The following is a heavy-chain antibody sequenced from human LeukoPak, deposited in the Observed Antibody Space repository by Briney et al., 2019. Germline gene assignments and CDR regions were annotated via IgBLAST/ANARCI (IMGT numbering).Heavy chain of an antibody. CDR1: GGSFSGYY. J-gene: IGHJ3*02. CDR3: ARVGFGIDAFDI. CDR2: INHSGST. Sequence: PSETLSLTCAVYGGSFSGYYWSWIRQPPGKGLEWIGEINHSGSTNYNPSLKSRVTISVDTSKNQFSLKLSSVTAADTAVYYCARVGFGIDAFDIWGQGTMVTVSS. D-gene: IGHD1-14*01. V-gene: IGHV4-34*01.